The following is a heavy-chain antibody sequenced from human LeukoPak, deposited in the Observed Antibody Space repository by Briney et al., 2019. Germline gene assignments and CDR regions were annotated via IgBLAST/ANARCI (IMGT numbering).Heavy chain of an antibody. CDR3: ARHAEGYSGYDRGRYYYYYMDV. D-gene: IGHD5-12*01. V-gene: IGHV4-38-2*01. J-gene: IGHJ6*03. CDR2: IYHSGST. CDR1: GYSISSGYY. Sequence: KPSESLSLTCAVSGYSISSGYYWGWIRQPPGKGLEWIGSIYHSGSTYYNPSLKSRVTISVDTSKNQFSLKLSSVTAADTAVYYCARHAEGYSGYDRGRYYYYYMDVWGKGTTVTVPS.